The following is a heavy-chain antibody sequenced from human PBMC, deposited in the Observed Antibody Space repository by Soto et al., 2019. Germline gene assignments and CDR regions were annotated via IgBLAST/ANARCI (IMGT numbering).Heavy chain of an antibody. CDR1: GGSISSYY. D-gene: IGHD3-22*01. V-gene: IGHV4-59*01. Sequence: SETLSLTCTVSGGSISSYYWSWIRQPPGKGLEWIGYIYYSGSTNYNPSLKSRVTISVDTSKNQFSLKLSSVTAADMAVYYCARGGTYYDRDHSHDYWGQGTLVTVSS. CDR2: IYYSGST. CDR3: ARGGTYYDRDHSHDY. J-gene: IGHJ4*02.